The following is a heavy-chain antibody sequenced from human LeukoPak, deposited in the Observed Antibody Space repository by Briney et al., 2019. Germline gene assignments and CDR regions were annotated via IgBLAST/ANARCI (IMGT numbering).Heavy chain of an antibody. V-gene: IGHV3-7*01. Sequence: GGSLRLSCAASGFTFSSYWMSWVRQAPGKGLEWVANIKQDGSEKYYVDSVEGRFTISRDNAKNSLYLQMNSLRAEDTAVYYCARDGGGWGYYYMDVWGKGTTVTVSS. J-gene: IGHJ6*03. D-gene: IGHD2-15*01. CDR2: IKQDGSEK. CDR3: ARDGGGWGYYYMDV. CDR1: GFTFSSYW.